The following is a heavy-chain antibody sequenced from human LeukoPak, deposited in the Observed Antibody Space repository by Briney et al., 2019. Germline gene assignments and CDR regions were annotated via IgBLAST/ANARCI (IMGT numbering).Heavy chain of an antibody. D-gene: IGHD3-22*01. CDR2: ISYDGSNK. Sequence: GGSLRLSCAASGFTFSSYGMHWVRQAPGKALEWVTVISYDGSNKYYADSVKGRFTISRDNSKNTLYLQMNSLRAEDTAVYYCAKVFYDSSGHDGFDPWGQGTLVTVSS. J-gene: IGHJ5*02. V-gene: IGHV3-30*18. CDR1: GFTFSSYG. CDR3: AKVFYDSSGHDGFDP.